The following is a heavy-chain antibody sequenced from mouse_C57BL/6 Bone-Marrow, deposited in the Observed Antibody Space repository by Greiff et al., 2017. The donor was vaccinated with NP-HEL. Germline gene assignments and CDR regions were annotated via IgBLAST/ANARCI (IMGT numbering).Heavy chain of an antibody. Sequence: QVQLQQPGAELVKPGASVKLSCKASGYTFTSYWMHWVKQRPGQGLEWIGMIHPNSGSTNYNEKFKSKATLTVDKSSRTAYMQLSSLTSEDSAVYYCARGLGPGFAYWGQGTLVTVSA. D-gene: IGHD4-1*01. CDR1: GYTFTSYW. CDR3: ARGLGPGFAY. V-gene: IGHV1-64*01. CDR2: IHPNSGST. J-gene: IGHJ3*01.